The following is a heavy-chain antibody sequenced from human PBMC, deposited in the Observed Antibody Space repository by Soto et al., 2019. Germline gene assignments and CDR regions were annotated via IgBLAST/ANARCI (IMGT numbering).Heavy chain of an antibody. Sequence: SETLSLTCTVSGGSISSGGYYWNWIRQHPGKGLEWMGYIYYTGSTYYSPPLKSRLTIPVDTSENLFSLRLSSVTAADTAVYYCARSPSREAAPDGDWFDPWGQGTLVTVSS. J-gene: IGHJ5*02. CDR2: IYYTGST. CDR1: GGSISSGGYY. CDR3: ARSPSREAAPDGDWFDP. D-gene: IGHD6-13*01. V-gene: IGHV4-31*03.